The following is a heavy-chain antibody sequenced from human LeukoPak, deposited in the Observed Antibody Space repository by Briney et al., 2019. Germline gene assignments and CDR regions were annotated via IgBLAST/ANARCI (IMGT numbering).Heavy chain of an antibody. J-gene: IGHJ5*02. V-gene: IGHV1-8*01. CDR1: GYTFTSYD. D-gene: IGHD3-10*01. Sequence: ASVKVSCKASGYTFTSYDINWVRQATGQGPEWMGWMNANSGNTGYAQKFQGRVTMTRNTSISTAYMELSSLRSEDTAVYYCARVRITMVRGVPRNNWFDPWAREPWSPSPQ. CDR3: ARVRITMVRGVPRNNWFDP. CDR2: MNANSGNT.